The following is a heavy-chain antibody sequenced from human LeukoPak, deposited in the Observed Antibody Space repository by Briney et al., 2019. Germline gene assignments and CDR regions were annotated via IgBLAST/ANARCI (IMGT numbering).Heavy chain of an antibody. CDR1: GFTFSTYG. Sequence: GGSLRLSCAASGFTFSTYGMHWVRQAPGKGLEWVALIWYDGSNKYYADSVKGRFTISTDNSKNTLYLQMSSLRAEDTAVYYCAKDLRYYDFWSGLADYWGQGTLVTVSS. D-gene: IGHD3-3*01. CDR3: AKDLRYYDFWSGLADY. J-gene: IGHJ4*02. V-gene: IGHV3-33*06. CDR2: IWYDGSNK.